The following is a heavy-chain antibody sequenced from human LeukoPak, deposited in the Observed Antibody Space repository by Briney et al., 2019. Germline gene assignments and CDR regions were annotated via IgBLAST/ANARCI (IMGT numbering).Heavy chain of an antibody. CDR2: ISSSSSYI. D-gene: IGHD1-20*01. V-gene: IGHV3-21*01. J-gene: IGHJ3*02. CDR1: GFTFSSYS. CDR3: ARDGGAGYNWNDAAFDI. Sequence: GGSLRLSCAASGFTFSSYSMNWVRQAPGKGLEWVSSISSSSSYIYYADSVRGRFTISRDNAKNSLYLQMNSLRAEDTAVYYCARDGGAGYNWNDAAFDIWGQGTMVTVSS.